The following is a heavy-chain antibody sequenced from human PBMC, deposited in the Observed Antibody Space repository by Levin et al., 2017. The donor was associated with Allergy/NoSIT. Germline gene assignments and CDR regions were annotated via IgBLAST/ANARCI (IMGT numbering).Heavy chain of an antibody. CDR2: IGTSSDT. D-gene: IGHD3-9*01. J-gene: IGHJ6*02. CDR1: GFTFGKYD. Sequence: GGSLRLSCAATGFTFGKYDMHWVRQGRGKGLEWVSGIGTSSDTYYADSVKGRFTISRENAKNSLYLQMKSLKDGDTAVYYCVREYYDVLTGYDGMGVWGQGTTVTVSS. V-gene: IGHV3-13*01. CDR3: VREYYDVLTGYDGMGV.